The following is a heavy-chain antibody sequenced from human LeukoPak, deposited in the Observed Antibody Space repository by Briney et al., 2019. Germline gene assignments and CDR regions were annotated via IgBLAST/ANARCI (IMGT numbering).Heavy chain of an antibody. V-gene: IGHV3-21*01. CDR3: AREIRGIAARPDDDY. CDR2: ISSSSSYI. CDR1: GFTFSTFT. D-gene: IGHD6-6*01. J-gene: IGHJ4*02. Sequence: PGGSLRLSCVVSGFTFSTFTMNWVRQAPGKGLEWVSSISSSSSYIYYADSVKGRFTISRDNAKNSLYLQMNSLRAEDTAVYYCAREIRGIAARPDDDYWGQGTLVTVSS.